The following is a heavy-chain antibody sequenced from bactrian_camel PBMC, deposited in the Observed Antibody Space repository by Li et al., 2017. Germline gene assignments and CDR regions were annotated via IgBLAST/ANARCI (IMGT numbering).Heavy chain of an antibody. J-gene: IGHJ4*01. D-gene: IGHD1*01. CDR2: INTGGGMI. Sequence: HVQLVESGGGTVKPGGSLRLSCQASGYSTSGSYCMGWFRQAPGKEREGVAFINTGGGMIKYSDSVKGRFTVSQDKVAEGDYCARLEYELWGQGTQVTVS. CDR1: GYSTSGSYC. V-gene: IGHV3S34*01.